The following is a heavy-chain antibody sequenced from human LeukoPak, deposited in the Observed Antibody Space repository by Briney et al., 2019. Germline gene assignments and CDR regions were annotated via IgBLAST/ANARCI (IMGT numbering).Heavy chain of an antibody. D-gene: IGHD2-15*01. CDR1: GFTVSSSF. CDR2: VYRGGGST. J-gene: IGHJ4*02. CDR3: AKARGGYCSAGSCLGDY. Sequence: GGSLRLSCAASGFTVSSSFMSWVRQVPGKGLEWVSVVYRGGGSTYYAGSVKGRFTISRDNSKNTLYLQMNSLRAEDTAVYYCAKARGGYCSAGSCLGDYWGQGTLVTVSS. V-gene: IGHV3-53*01.